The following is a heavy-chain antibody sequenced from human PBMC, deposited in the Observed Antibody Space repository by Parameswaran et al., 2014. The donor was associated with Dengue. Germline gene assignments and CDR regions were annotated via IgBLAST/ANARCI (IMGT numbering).Heavy chain of an antibody. D-gene: IGHD5-18*01. CDR2: IRYDGSNK. J-gene: IGHJ6*03. CDR3: AKSNDPRGYSYGYPDDYYYYMDV. Sequence: VRQAPGKGLEWVAFIRYDGSNKYYADSVKGRFTISRDNSKNTLYLQMNSLRAEDTAVYYCAKSNDPRGYSYGYPDDYYYYMDVWGKGTTVTVSS. V-gene: IGHV3-30*02.